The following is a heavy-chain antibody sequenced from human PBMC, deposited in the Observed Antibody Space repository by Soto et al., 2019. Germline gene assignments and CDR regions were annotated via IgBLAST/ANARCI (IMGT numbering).Heavy chain of an antibody. Sequence: QLQLQESGPGLVKPSETLSLTCTVSGGSISSSSYYWGWIRQPPGKGLEWIGSIYYSGSTYYNPSLKSRVTISIDTSKNQFSLKLSSVTAADTAVYYCARRYSYGPFDYWGQGTLVTVSS. V-gene: IGHV4-39*01. CDR3: ARRYSYGPFDY. D-gene: IGHD5-18*01. CDR1: GGSISSSSYY. J-gene: IGHJ4*02. CDR2: IYYSGST.